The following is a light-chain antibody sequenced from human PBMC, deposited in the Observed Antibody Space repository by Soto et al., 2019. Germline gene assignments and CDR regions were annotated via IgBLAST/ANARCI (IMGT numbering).Light chain of an antibody. CDR2: AAS. Sequence: DIRMTQSPSSLSAVVGDRVTITCRASQTITTYLNWYQQKPGKAPKLLIYAASFLQSRVPSRFSGSGSGTDFTLTISSLQPEDFATYYCQQSYSTWTFGQGTKVDIK. CDR3: QQSYSTWT. V-gene: IGKV1-39*01. J-gene: IGKJ1*01. CDR1: QTITTY.